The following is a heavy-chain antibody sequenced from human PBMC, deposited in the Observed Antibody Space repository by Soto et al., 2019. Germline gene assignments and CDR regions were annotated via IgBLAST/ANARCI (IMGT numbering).Heavy chain of an antibody. V-gene: IGHV4-34*01. J-gene: IGHJ4*02. CDR3: ARIPPARGPDY. D-gene: IGHD3-10*01. Sequence: SETLSLTCAVYGGSFSGYYWSWIRQPPGKGLEWIGEINHSGSTNYNPSLKSRVTISVDTSKNQFSLKLSSVTAADTAVYYCARIPPARGPDYWGQGTLVTVSS. CDR2: INHSGST. CDR1: GGSFSGYY.